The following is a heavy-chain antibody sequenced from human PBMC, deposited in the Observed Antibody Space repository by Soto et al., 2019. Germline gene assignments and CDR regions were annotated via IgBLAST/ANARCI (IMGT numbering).Heavy chain of an antibody. D-gene: IGHD4-17*01. J-gene: IGHJ4*02. CDR1: GGSISSYY. CDR2: IYYSGST. V-gene: IGHV4-59*01. Sequence: PSETLSLTWTVSGGSISSYYWSWIRQPPGKGLEWIGYIYYSGSTNYNPSLKSRVTISVDTSKNQFSLKLSSVTAADTAVYYCARAYGDYVFDYWGQGTLVTVSS. CDR3: ARAYGDYVFDY.